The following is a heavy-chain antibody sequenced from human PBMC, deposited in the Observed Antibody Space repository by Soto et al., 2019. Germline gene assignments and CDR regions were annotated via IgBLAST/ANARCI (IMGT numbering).Heavy chain of an antibody. CDR3: ARHRRNFLDPAHMDV. J-gene: IGHJ6*03. CDR2: IYYSGST. V-gene: IGHV4-59*08. CDR1: GGSISSYY. Sequence: SETLSLTCTVSGGSISSYYWSWIRQPPGKGLEWIGYIYYSGSTNYNPSLKSRVTISVDTSKNQFSLKLSSVTAADTAVYYCARHRRNFLDPAHMDVSGKGTTVTVSS. D-gene: IGHD3-3*01.